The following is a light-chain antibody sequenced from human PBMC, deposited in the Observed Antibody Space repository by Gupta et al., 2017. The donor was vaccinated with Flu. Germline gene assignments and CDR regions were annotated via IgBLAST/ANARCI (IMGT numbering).Light chain of an antibody. CDR1: QSVGTY. CDR2: DAS. V-gene: IGKV3-11*01. Sequence: EIVLTQSPATLSLSPGESATLSCRASQSVGTYLTWYQQKPGQAPRLLIFDASKRAPGIPARFSGTGAGTAFTLTISSIDPEDFAVYYCQQRKSWPPAFTFGHGTXVDIK. CDR3: QQRKSWPPAFT. J-gene: IGKJ3*01.